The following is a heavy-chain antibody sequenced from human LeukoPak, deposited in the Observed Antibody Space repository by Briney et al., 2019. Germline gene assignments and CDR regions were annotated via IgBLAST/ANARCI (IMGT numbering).Heavy chain of an antibody. J-gene: IGHJ6*03. V-gene: IGHV3-7*01. CDR3: ATRGGNYYYYYMDV. D-gene: IGHD3-16*01. CDR2: IKQDGSGK. Sequence: GGSLRLSCAASGFTFSSYWMSWVRQAPGKGLEWVANIKQDGSGKYYVDSVKGRFTISRDNAKNSLYLQMNSLRAEDTAVYYCATRGGNYYYYYMDVWGKGTTVTISS. CDR1: GFTFSSYW.